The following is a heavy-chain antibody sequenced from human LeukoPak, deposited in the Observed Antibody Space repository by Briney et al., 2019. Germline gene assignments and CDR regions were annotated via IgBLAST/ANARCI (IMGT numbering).Heavy chain of an antibody. Sequence: SETLSLTCTVSGGSVSSGSYYWSWIRQPPGKGLEWIGYIYYSGSTYYNPSLKSRVTISVDTSKNQFSLKLSSVTAADTAVYYCARVALYCGGDCSDYWGQGTLVTVSS. CDR3: ARVALYCGGDCSDY. CDR1: GGSVSSGSYY. CDR2: IYYSGST. V-gene: IGHV4-30-4*08. J-gene: IGHJ4*02. D-gene: IGHD2-21*02.